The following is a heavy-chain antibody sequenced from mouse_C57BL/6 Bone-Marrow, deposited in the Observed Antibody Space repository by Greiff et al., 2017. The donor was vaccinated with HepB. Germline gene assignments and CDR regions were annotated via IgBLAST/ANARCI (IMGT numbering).Heavy chain of an antibody. CDR3: ARAGQLRLLAY. J-gene: IGHJ3*01. D-gene: IGHD3-2*02. CDR2: INPYNGGT. CDR1: GYTFTDYY. Sequence: VQLQQSGPVLVKPGASVKMSCKASGYTFTDYYMNWVKQSHGKSLEWIGVINPYNGGTSYNQKFKGKATLTVDKSSSTAYMELNSLTSEDSAVYYCARAGQLRLLAYWGQGTLVTVSA. V-gene: IGHV1-19*01.